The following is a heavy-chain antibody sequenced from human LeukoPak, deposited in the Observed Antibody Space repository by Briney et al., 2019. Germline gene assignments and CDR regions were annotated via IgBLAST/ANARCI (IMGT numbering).Heavy chain of an antibody. CDR3: ARDPSFFDY. J-gene: IGHJ4*02. CDR2: ISAYNGNT. V-gene: IGHV1-18*04. D-gene: IGHD3-10*01. CDR1: GYTFTGYY. Sequence: ASVKVSCKASGYTFTGYYMHWVRQAPGQGLEWMGWISAYNGNTNYAQKLQGRVTMTTDTFTSTVYMELRSLRSDDTAVYYCARDPSFFDYWGQGTLVTVSS.